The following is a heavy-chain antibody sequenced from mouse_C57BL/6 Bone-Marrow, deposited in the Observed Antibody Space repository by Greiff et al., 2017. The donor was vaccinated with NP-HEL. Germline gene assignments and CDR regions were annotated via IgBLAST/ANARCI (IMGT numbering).Heavy chain of an antibody. Sequence: VQLQQPGAELVKPGASVKLSCKASGYTFTSYWMQWVKQRPGQGLEWIGEIDPSDSYTNYNQKFKGKATLTVDTSSSTAYMQLSSLTSEDSAVYYCARKGYYYGSSYWFAYWGQGTLVTVSA. CDR3: ARKGYYYGSSYWFAY. CDR1: GYTFTSYW. D-gene: IGHD1-1*01. V-gene: IGHV1-50*01. J-gene: IGHJ3*01. CDR2: IDPSDSYT.